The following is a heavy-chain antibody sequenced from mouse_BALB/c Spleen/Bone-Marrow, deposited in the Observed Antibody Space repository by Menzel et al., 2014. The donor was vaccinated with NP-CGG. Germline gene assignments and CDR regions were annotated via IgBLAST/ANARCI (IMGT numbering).Heavy chain of an antibody. CDR2: IWTGGGT. D-gene: IGHD1-1*01. J-gene: IGHJ2*01. Sequence: VQLQQSGPGLVAPSQSLSITCTVSGFSLTSYDISWIRQPPGKGLEWLGVIWTGGGTNYNSAFMSRLSISKVNSKSQVFLKINRLQTDDTAIYYGVRGPRYDSSYYFDYWGQGTTLTVSS. CDR1: GFSLTSYD. CDR3: VRGPRYDSSYYFDY. V-gene: IGHV2-9-2*01.